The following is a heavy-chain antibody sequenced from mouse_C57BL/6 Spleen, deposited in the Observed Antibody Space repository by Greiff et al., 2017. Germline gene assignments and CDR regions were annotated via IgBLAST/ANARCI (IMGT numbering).Heavy chain of an antibody. CDR1: GYSFTGYY. CDR2: INPSTGGT. CDR3: ASYGNYFDY. J-gene: IGHJ2*01. V-gene: IGHV1-42*01. Sequence: EVQLQQSGPELVKPGASVKISCKASGYSFTGYYMNWVKQSPEKSLEWIGEINPSTGGTSYNQKFKAKATLTVDKSSSTAYMQLKCLTSEDSAVYYCASYGNYFDYWGQGTTLTVSS. D-gene: IGHD2-1*01.